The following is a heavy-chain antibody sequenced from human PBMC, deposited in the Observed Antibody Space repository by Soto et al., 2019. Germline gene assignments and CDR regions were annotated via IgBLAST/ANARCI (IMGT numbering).Heavy chain of an antibody. CDR3: ARGGYFRGGSCDRPDHYGMDV. CDR2: ISAYNGNT. D-gene: IGHD2-15*01. Sequence: QVQLVQSGAEVKKPGASVKVSCKASGYTFTSYGISWVRQAPGQGLEWMGWISAYNGNTNYAQKLQGRVTMTTDTSRSTGHMEGRSLRSDDPAVYFCARGGYFRGGSCDRPDHYGMDVWGQGTTVTVSS. V-gene: IGHV1-18*01. J-gene: IGHJ6*02. CDR1: GYTFTSYG.